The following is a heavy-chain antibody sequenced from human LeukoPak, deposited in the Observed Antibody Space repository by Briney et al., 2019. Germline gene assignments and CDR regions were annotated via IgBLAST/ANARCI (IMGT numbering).Heavy chain of an antibody. CDR1: GFTFSSCE. V-gene: IGHV3-48*03. CDR3: ARGRYCSSTSCLPRRNWFDP. CDR2: ISSSGSTI. D-gene: IGHD2-2*01. Sequence: GGSLRLSCAASGFTFSSCEMNWVRQAPGKGLEWVSYISSSGSTIYYADSVKGRFIISRDNAKNSLYLQMNSLRAEDTAVYYCARGRYCSSTSCLPRRNWFDPWGQGTLVTVSS. J-gene: IGHJ5*02.